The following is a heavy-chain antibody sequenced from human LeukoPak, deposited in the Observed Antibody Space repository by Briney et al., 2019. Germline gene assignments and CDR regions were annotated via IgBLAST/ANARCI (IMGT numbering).Heavy chain of an antibody. CDR1: GFTFSSYA. V-gene: IGHV3-23*01. Sequence: GGSLRLSCAASGFTFSSYAMSWVRQAPGKGLEWVSAISGSGGSTYYADSVKGRFTISRDNSKNTLYLQMNSLRAEDTAVYYCAKEEGYYGSGSYYSGVPYYFDYWGQGTLATVSS. CDR3: AKEEGYYGSGSYYSGVPYYFDY. D-gene: IGHD3-10*01. J-gene: IGHJ4*02. CDR2: ISGSGGST.